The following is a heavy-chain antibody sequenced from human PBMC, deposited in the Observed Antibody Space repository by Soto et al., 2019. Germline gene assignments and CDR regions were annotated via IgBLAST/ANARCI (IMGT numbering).Heavy chain of an antibody. CDR3: ARHITSAALGYMDV. V-gene: IGHV3-33*01. J-gene: IGHJ6*03. Sequence: GGSLRLSCEVSGFTFSTYGMHWVRQAPGKGLEWVAIIWNDGSNKYYADSVRGRVTISRDDSKNMLYLQMYSLRPEDTAVYYCARHITSAALGYMDVWGKGTTVTVSS. D-gene: IGHD6-13*01. CDR1: GFTFSTYG. CDR2: IWNDGSNK.